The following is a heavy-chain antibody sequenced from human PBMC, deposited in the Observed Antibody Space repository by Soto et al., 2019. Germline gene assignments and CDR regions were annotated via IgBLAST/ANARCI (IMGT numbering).Heavy chain of an antibody. CDR1: GFTFGNFG. CDR3: ARGCSGGTNCFYFDF. D-gene: IGHD6-13*01. J-gene: IGHJ4*02. Sequence: QVQLVESGGGVVQPGRSLRLSCAASGFTFGNFGIHWVRQAPGKGLEWVADISNDGSRKYYAGSVQGRFTISRDNSKNMVYLQMDSLRAEDTAVYFCARGCSGGTNCFYFDFWGQGLLVTVSS. V-gene: IGHV3-30*03. CDR2: ISNDGSRK.